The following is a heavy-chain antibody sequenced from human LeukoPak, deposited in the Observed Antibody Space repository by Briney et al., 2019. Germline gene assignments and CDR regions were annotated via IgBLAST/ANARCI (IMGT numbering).Heavy chain of an antibody. CDR1: GFTVSSDC. V-gene: IGHV3-23*01. D-gene: IGHD4-17*01. J-gene: IGHJ3*02. CDR2: ISGSGGST. Sequence: GGSLRLSCAAAGFTVSSDCMSWVRQAPGKGLEWVSGISGSGGSTYYAESAKGRFTISRDNSKNTLHLQMNGLRAEDTAVYYCALLQRSQSLGAFDIWGQGTMVTVSS. CDR3: ALLQRSQSLGAFDI.